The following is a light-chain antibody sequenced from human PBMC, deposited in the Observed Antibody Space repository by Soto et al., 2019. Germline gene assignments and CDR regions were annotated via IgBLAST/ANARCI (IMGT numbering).Light chain of an antibody. Sequence: IRVTQSPGTLSLTPRDRATLSCRATQSVSSSYLAWYQQKPGQAPRLLIYGASSRATGIPDRFSGSGSGTVFTLTIGSLEPEDYAVYYCHQRKNWPPITFGQGTLLEIK. CDR1: QSVSSSY. J-gene: IGKJ5*01. CDR2: GAS. CDR3: HQRKNWPPIT. V-gene: IGKV3D-20*02.